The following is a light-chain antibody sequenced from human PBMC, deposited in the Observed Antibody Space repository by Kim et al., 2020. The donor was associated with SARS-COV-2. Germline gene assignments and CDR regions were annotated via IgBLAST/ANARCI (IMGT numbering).Light chain of an antibody. V-gene: IGKV3-15*01. CDR3: QQYNNWPPIT. CDR2: GAS. Sequence: SPGERATLSCRASQSVSSNLAWFQQKPGQAPRLLIYGASTRATGIPGRFSGSGSGTEFTLTISSLQSEDFAVYYCQQYNNWPPITFGQGTRLEIK. CDR1: QSVSSN. J-gene: IGKJ5*01.